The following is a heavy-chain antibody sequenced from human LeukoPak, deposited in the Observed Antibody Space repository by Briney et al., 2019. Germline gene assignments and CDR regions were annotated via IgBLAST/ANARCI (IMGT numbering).Heavy chain of an antibody. V-gene: IGHV1-69*13. J-gene: IGHJ4*02. CDR3: EREMEQWLGPCCFDY. Sequence: ASVKVSCKASGGTFISYAISWVRQAPGQGLEWMGGIIPIFGTANYAQKFQGRVTITADESTSTAYMELSSLRSEDTAVYYCEREMEQWLGPCCFDYWGQGTLVTVSS. D-gene: IGHD6-19*01. CDR2: IIPIFGTA. CDR1: GGTFISYA.